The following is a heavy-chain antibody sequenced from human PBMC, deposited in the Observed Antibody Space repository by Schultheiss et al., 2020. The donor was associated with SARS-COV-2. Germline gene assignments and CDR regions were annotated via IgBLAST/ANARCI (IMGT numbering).Heavy chain of an antibody. CDR2: IDHSGGT. J-gene: IGHJ4*02. Sequence: SQTLSLTCAVSDGSFSDYYWTWIRQPPGKGLEWIGEIDHSGGTNYNPSLKSRVTILVDTSKNQFSLKVSSVTAADTAVYYCARGGAARQPPPVWGQGTLVTVSS. CDR3: ARGGAARQPPPV. CDR1: DGSFSDYY. V-gene: IGHV4-34*01. D-gene: IGHD6-6*01.